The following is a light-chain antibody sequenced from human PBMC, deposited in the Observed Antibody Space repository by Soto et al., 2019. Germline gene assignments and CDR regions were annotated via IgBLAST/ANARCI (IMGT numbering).Light chain of an antibody. Sequence: EIVMTQSPATLSVSPGERATLSCRASQSVSSSYLVWYQQKPGQALSLLMYDVSTRASAAPARFSGSGSGSEFTLTISSLQSEDFAIYFCQQYYHWRTFGQGTKVDI. CDR1: QSVSSSY. CDR3: QQYYHWRT. J-gene: IGKJ1*01. V-gene: IGKV3-15*01. CDR2: DVS.